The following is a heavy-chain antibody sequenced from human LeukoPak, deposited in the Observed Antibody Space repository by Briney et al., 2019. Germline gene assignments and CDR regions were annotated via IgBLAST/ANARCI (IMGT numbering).Heavy chain of an antibody. Sequence: GGSLRLSCAASGFTFINYPIHWVRQAPGKDLEWMAVMSYNGNNKYYADSVKGRFTISRDNSKTTLYLQMDRLGPGDTAVYYCARGASGTFSWFDSWGQGTLVTVSS. CDR2: MSYNGNNK. D-gene: IGHD1-1*01. V-gene: IGHV3-30-3*01. CDR1: GFTFINYP. CDR3: ARGASGTFSWFDS. J-gene: IGHJ5*01.